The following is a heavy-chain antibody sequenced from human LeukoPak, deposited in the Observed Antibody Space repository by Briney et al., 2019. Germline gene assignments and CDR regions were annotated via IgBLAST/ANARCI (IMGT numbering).Heavy chain of an antibody. D-gene: IGHD5-12*01. CDR2: ISSSSYI. Sequence: GGSLRLSSAASGFTFSSYSMNWVRQAPGKGLEWVSSISSSSYIYYADSVKGRFTISRDNAKNSLYLQMNSLRAEDTAVYYCARDSKRWLPNPDAFDIWGQGTMVTVSS. CDR1: GFTFSSYS. V-gene: IGHV3-21*01. J-gene: IGHJ3*02. CDR3: ARDSKRWLPNPDAFDI.